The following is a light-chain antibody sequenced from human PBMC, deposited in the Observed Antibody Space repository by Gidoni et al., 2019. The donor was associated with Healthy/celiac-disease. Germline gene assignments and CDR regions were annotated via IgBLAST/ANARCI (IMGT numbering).Light chain of an antibody. Sequence: SYELTQPLSVSVALGQTARITCGGNNIGSQNVHWYQQKPGQAPVLVIYRDSTRPSGLPERFSGSNSGNTATLTLSRAQAGDEADYYCQVWDSSTAVFGGGTQLTVL. CDR2: RDS. CDR1: NIGSQN. CDR3: QVWDSSTAV. J-gene: IGLJ7*01. V-gene: IGLV3-9*01.